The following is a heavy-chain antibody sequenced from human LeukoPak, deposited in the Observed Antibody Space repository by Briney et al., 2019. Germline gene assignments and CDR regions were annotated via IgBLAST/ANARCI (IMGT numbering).Heavy chain of an antibody. CDR3: ARGVNWRFDY. J-gene: IGHJ4*02. V-gene: IGHV3-64*01. Sequence: GGSLRLSCAASGFIFSSYTMYWVRQAPGKGLEYVSAISSNGGSTYYANSVKGRFTISRDNSKNTLYLQMGSLRGEDMAVYYCARGVNWRFDYWGQGTLVTVSS. CDR1: GFIFSSYT. D-gene: IGHD1-1*01. CDR2: ISSNGGST.